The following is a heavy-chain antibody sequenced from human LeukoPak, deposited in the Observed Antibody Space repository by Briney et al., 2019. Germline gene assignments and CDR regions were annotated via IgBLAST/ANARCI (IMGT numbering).Heavy chain of an antibody. D-gene: IGHD3-3*01. Sequence: GASVKVSCKASGYTFTSYGISWVRQAPGQGLEWMGWISAYNGNTNYAQKLQGRVTMTTDTSTSTAYMELRSLRSDDTAVYYCARDVSYDFWSGYYDPDYFDYWGQGTLVTVSS. V-gene: IGHV1-18*01. J-gene: IGHJ4*02. CDR1: GYTFTSYG. CDR3: ARDVSYDFWSGYYDPDYFDY. CDR2: ISAYNGNT.